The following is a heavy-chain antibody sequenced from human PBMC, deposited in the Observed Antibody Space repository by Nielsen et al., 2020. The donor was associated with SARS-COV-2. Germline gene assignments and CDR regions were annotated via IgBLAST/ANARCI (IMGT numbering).Heavy chain of an antibody. D-gene: IGHD3-10*02. J-gene: IGHJ4*02. Sequence: GGSLRLSCAASGFTFSSYGMHWVRQAPGKGLEYVSAISSNGGSTYYADSVKGRFTITRDNSKNTLYLQMSSLRAEDTAVYYCVKGVTNYVLHYWGQGTLVTVSS. V-gene: IGHV3-64D*09. CDR1: GFTFSSYG. CDR2: ISSNGGST. CDR3: VKGVTNYVLHY.